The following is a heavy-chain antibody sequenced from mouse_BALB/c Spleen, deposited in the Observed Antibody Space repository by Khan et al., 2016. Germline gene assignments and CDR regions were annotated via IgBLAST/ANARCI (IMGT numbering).Heavy chain of an antibody. J-gene: IGHJ4*01. CDR1: GYTFTNYG. V-gene: IGHV9-3-1*01. CDR3: ARNGNGIYAMDY. Sequence: QIQLVQSGPELKKPGETVKISCKASGYTFTNYGMNWVKQAPGKGLKLMGWINTYTGEPTYADDFKGRFAFSLETYASTAYLQINNLKNEDTATYFCARNGNGIYAMDYWGQGTSVTVSS. CDR2: INTYTGEP. D-gene: IGHD2-1*01.